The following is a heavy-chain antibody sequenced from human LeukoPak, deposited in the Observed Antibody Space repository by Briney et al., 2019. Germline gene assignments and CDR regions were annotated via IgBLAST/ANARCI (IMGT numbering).Heavy chain of an antibody. CDR2: IYYNGNT. CDR1: GDSISSSDYY. D-gene: IGHD5-24*01. J-gene: IGHJ4*02. V-gene: IGHV4-39*07. CDR3: ARERRDGYKVYFDY. Sequence: SETLSLTCTVSGDSISSSDYYWAWIRQPPGKGLQWIGNIYYNGNTYYNSSLKSRVSISIDTSKNQFSLRLSSVTAADTAVYYCARERRDGYKVYFDYWGQGALVTVSS.